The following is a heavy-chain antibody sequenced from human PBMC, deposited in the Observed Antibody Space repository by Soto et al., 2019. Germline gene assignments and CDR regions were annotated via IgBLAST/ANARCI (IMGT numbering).Heavy chain of an antibody. V-gene: IGHV4-59*01. J-gene: IGHJ4*02. CDR2: IYYSGST. Sequence: SETLSLTCTVSGGSISTYYWSWIRQPPGQGLEWIGYIYYSGSTNYNPSLKSRVTISVDTSKNQFSLKLSSVTAADTAVYYCARGNYDFLTGYYIEYFDYWGQGTLVTSPQ. D-gene: IGHD3-9*01. CDR3: ARGNYDFLTGYYIEYFDY. CDR1: GGSISTYY.